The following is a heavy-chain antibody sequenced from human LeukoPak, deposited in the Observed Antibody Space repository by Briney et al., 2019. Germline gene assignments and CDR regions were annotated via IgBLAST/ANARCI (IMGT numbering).Heavy chain of an antibody. CDR1: GESISSYY. J-gene: IGHJ5*02. D-gene: IGHD1-26*01. V-gene: IGHV4-4*07. CDR2: IYSSGRT. Sequence: SETLSLTCSVSGESISSYYWSWIRQPAGKGLEWIGHIYSSGRTNYSPSLKSRVTMSVDTSTNQISLNLSSVTAADTAVYYCARVVGSVNSIRFDPWGQGTLVTVSS. CDR3: ARVVGSVNSIRFDP.